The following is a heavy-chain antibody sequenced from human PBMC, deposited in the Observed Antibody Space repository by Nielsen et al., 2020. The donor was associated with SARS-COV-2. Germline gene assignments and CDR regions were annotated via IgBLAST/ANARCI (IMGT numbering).Heavy chain of an antibody. CDR2: ISAYNGNT. V-gene: IGHV1-18*01. Sequence: ASVKVSCKASGYTFTSYGISWVRQAPGQGLEWMGWISAYNGNTNYAQKLQGRVTMTTDTSTSTAYMELSSLRSEDTAVYYCARELERATVTPGLLCYWGQGTLVTVSS. D-gene: IGHD4-11*01. J-gene: IGHJ4*02. CDR3: ARELERATVTPGLLCY. CDR1: GYTFTSYG.